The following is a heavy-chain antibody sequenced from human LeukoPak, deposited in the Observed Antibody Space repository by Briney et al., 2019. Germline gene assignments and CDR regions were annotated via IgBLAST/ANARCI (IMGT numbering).Heavy chain of an antibody. CDR1: GFTFSNYG. V-gene: IGHV3-33*01. CDR3: AIHSSSWYFQH. Sequence: GRSLRLSCAASGFTFSNYGMHWVRQAPGKGLEWVAVIWYDGSNKYYADSVKGRFTISRDNSKNTLCLQMNSLRAEDTAVYYCAIHSSSWYFQHWGQGTLVTVSS. CDR2: IWYDGSNK. D-gene: IGHD6-13*01. J-gene: IGHJ1*01.